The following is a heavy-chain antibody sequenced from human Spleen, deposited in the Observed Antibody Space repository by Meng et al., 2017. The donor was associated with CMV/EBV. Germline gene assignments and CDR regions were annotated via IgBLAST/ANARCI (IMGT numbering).Heavy chain of an antibody. V-gene: IGHV4-39*07. CDR2: IYYSGST. CDR1: GGSISSSSYY. CDR3: ARAYDSGGYLDY. Sequence: SETLSLTCTVSGGSISSSSYYWGWIRQPPGKGLEWIGSIYYSGSTYYNPSLKSRVTISVDTSKNQLSLNLSSVTAADTAFYYCARAYDSGGYLDYWGQGALVTVSS. J-gene: IGHJ4*02. D-gene: IGHD3-22*01.